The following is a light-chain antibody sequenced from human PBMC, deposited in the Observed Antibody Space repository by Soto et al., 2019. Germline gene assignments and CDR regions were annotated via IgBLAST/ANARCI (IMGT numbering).Light chain of an antibody. CDR1: QSVASGY. J-gene: IGKJ1*01. CDR2: GAS. CDR3: QHYGSSRT. Sequence: EIVLTQSPGTLSLSPGERATLSCRATQSVASGYFAWYQQKPGQAPRLLIYGASTRATGIPDRFSGSGSGTDFTLTISRLEAEDFAVYYCQHYGSSRTFGQGTKVEIK. V-gene: IGKV3-20*01.